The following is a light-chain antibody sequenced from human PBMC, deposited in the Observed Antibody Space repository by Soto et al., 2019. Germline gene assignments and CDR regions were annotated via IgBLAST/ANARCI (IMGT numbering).Light chain of an antibody. CDR2: GAS. CDR1: QSVRSN. Sequence: IVMTHSPATLSASPGERATLSCRASQSVRSNLAWYQQKPGQAPRLLIYGASTRATGIPARFSGSGSGTEFTLSIGSLQSEDFAVYYCQQYNDWPPKFGQGTKVDIK. CDR3: QQYNDWPPK. V-gene: IGKV3-15*01. J-gene: IGKJ1*01.